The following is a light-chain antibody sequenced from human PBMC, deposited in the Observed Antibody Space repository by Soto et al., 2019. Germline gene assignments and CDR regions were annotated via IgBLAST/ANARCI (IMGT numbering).Light chain of an antibody. CDR1: QGIRND. Sequence: AIQMTQSPFSLSASVGDRVTITCRASQGIRNDLDWFQQKPGNAPKLLIYAASNLQSGVPARFSGSGSGTDFTLTISSLQPEDFATYYCLQKYFYPFTFGPGTKVDIK. V-gene: IGKV1-6*01. J-gene: IGKJ3*01. CDR2: AAS. CDR3: LQKYFYPFT.